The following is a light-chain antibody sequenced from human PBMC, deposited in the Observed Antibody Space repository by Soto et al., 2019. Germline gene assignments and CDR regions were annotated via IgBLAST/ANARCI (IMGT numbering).Light chain of an antibody. CDR1: SSNIGSNT. CDR3: ATWDDSLNVV. Sequence: QPVLTQSPSASGTPGQRVSISCSGSSSNIGSNTVSWYQHVPGTAPKLLIYRNDQRPSAVPGRFSGSKSGSSASLAISGLQSEDEAYYYCATWDDSLNVVFGGGTKLTVL. V-gene: IGLV1-44*01. J-gene: IGLJ3*02. CDR2: RND.